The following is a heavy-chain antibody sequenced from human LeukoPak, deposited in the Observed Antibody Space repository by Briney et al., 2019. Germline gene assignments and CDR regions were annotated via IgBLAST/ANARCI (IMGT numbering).Heavy chain of an antibody. CDR1: GGSFSGYY. D-gene: IGHD6-13*01. J-gene: IGHJ4*02. CDR3: ARASSSWSIDY. CDR2: INHSGST. Sequence: KPSETLSLTCAVYGGSFSGYYWSWIRQPPGKGLEWIGEINHSGSTNYNPSLKRRVTISVDTSKNQFSLKLSSVTAADTAVYYCARASSSWSIDYWGQGTLVTVSS. V-gene: IGHV4-34*01.